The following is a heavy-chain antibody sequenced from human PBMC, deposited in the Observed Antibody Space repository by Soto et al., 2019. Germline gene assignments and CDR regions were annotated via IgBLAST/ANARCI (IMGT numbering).Heavy chain of an antibody. J-gene: IGHJ5*02. CDR3: ARNVNSGGSLGWFDP. CDR2: INPSGGST. CDR1: GYTFTSYY. D-gene: IGHD2-15*01. V-gene: IGHV1-46*03. Sequence: ASVKVSCKASGYTFTSYYMHWVRQAPGQGLEWMGIINPSGGSTSYAQKFQGRVTMTRDTSTSTVYMELSSLRSEDTAVYYCARNVNSGGSLGWFDPWGQGTLVTSPQ.